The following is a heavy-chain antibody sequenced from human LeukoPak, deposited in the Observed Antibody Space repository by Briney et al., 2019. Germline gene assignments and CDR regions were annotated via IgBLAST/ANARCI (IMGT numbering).Heavy chain of an antibody. D-gene: IGHD3-22*01. CDR2: ISAYNGNT. CDR3: AGCDSSGPGNWFDP. V-gene: IGHV1-18*01. CDR1: GGTFSSYA. J-gene: IGHJ5*02. Sequence: GASVKVSCKASGGTFSSYAISWVRQAPGQGLEWMGWISAYNGNTNYAQKLQGRVTMTTDTSTSTAYMELRSLRSDDTAVYYCAGCDSSGPGNWFDPWGQGTLVTVSS.